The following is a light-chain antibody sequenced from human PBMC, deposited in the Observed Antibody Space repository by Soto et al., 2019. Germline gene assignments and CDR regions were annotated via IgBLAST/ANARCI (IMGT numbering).Light chain of an antibody. CDR1: QSVLYSTNNKNY. CDR2: CAS. Sequence: DIVMTQSPDSLAVSLGERATINCRSSQSVLYSTNNKNYLVWYQQKPGHPPKLLIYCASTRESGVPDRFSGSGSGTDFTLTISSLQAEDVAFYYWQQYYSTPLTFGEGTKVEIK. CDR3: QQYYSTPLT. J-gene: IGKJ4*01. V-gene: IGKV4-1*01.